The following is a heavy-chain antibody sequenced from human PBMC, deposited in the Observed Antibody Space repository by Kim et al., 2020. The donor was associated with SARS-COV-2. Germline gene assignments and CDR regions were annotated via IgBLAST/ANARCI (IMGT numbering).Heavy chain of an antibody. V-gene: IGHV4-31*01. CDR3: ARHIAMGKGYWFDP. J-gene: IGHJ5*02. Sequence: SETLSLTCTVYGGSISSGGYYWSWIRQHPGKGLEWIGYIYYSGSTYYNPSLKIPVTISIDTYKNQFSLKLSSVTAADTALYYWARHIAMGKGYWFDPWGQGTLVTVSS. D-gene: IGHD5-18*01. CDR2: IYYSGST. CDR1: GGSISSGGYY.